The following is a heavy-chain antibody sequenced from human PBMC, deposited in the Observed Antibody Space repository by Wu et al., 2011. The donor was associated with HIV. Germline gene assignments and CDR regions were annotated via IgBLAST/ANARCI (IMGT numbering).Heavy chain of an antibody. CDR2: ISPYDGDT. CDR3: VRNKLKLEIYTFDI. V-gene: IGHV1-18*01. CDR1: GYTFNTYA. Sequence: QVQLVQSGAEVKKPGASVKVSCKASGYTFNTYAISWVRQAPGQGLEWMGWISPYDGDTKYPQKLQGRVTMTTDTSTSTAYMELRSLRSDDTAVYYCVRNKLKLEIYTFDIWGQGTMVTVSS. J-gene: IGHJ3*02. D-gene: IGHD1-1*01.